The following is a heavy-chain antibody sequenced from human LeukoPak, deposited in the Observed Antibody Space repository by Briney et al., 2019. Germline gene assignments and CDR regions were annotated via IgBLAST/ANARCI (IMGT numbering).Heavy chain of an antibody. Sequence: PGGSLRLSCGASGFTFSSYAMSWVRQAPGKGLEWVSGISGSGGRTYYAYSVKGRFTISRDNAKDSLYLQMNSLRAEDTAVYYCAREVYSYYYYYMDVWGKGTTVTISS. D-gene: IGHD4-11*01. CDR2: ISGSGGRT. J-gene: IGHJ6*03. CDR3: AREVYSYYYYYMDV. CDR1: GFTFSSYA. V-gene: IGHV3-23*01.